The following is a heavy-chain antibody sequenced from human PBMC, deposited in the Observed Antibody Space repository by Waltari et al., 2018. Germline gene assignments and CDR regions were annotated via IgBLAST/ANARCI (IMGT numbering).Heavy chain of an antibody. J-gene: IGHJ6*02. CDR3: ARDRHSSSRGGNYGMDV. D-gene: IGHD6-6*01. CDR1: GGTFSSYA. CDR2: IIPKLGPG. V-gene: IGHV1-69*01. Sequence: QVQLVQSGAEVKKPGSSVKVSCKASGGTFSSYAISWVRQAPGKGDEWMGGIIPKLGPGNTRREAQGRVTMTADESTSAAYMELSSLRSEDTAVYYCARDRHSSSRGGNYGMDVWGQGTTVTVSS.